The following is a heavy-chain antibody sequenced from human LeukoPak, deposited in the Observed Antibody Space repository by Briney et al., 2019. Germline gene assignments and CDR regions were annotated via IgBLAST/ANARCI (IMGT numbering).Heavy chain of an antibody. CDR2: IYHSGST. CDR1: GGSISSSNW. D-gene: IGHD6-6*01. CDR3: ARELLDSSSSDWFDP. Sequence: PSETLSLTCAVSGGSISSSNWWSWVRQPPGKGLEWIGEIYHSGSTNYNPSLKSRVTISVDKSKNQFSLKLSSVTAADTAVYYCARELLDSSSSDWFDPWGQGTLVTVSS. V-gene: IGHV4-4*02. J-gene: IGHJ5*02.